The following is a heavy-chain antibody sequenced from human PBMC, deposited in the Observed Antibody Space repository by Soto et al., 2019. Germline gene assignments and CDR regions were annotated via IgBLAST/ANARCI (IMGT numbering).Heavy chain of an antibody. Sequence: SVKVSCKASGFTFTSSAVQWVRQARGQRLEWIGWIVVGSGNTNYAQKFQERVTITRDMSTSTAYMELSSLRSEDTAVYYCATDPYGDYSYYYYGMDVWGQGTTVTVS. CDR3: ATDPYGDYSYYYYGMDV. CDR1: GFTFTSSA. D-gene: IGHD4-17*01. CDR2: IVVGSGNT. V-gene: IGHV1-58*01. J-gene: IGHJ6*02.